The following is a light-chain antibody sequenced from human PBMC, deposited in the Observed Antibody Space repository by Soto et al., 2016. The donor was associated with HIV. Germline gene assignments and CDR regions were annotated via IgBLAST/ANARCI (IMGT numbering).Light chain of an antibody. CDR2: DDS. V-gene: IGLV3-21*03. CDR1: NIESKS. Sequence: YILTQPPSVSVAPGKTATITCNGNNIESKSVHWYQQKPGQAPRLVLHDDSVRPSGIPERFSGFNSGNTATLTISSVAAGDEADYYCQVWDSTSDDKVFGTGTEVTVL. CDR3: QVWDSTSDDKV. J-gene: IGLJ1*01.